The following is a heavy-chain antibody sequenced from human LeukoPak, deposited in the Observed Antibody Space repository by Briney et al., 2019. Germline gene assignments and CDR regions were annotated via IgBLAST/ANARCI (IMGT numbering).Heavy chain of an antibody. J-gene: IGHJ4*02. Sequence: PGGSVTLLCSASGFTFNDYYMMCIAPAPGKALVGCSYLFSSSSYTKYTNSMKGRFSLARDKAKTSLYLQMNSLRAEDTAVYYCARDARTAMTKGGRDYWGQGTLVTVSS. CDR3: ARDARTAMTKGGRDY. D-gene: IGHD5-18*01. V-gene: IGHV3-11*05. CDR1: GFTFNDYY. CDR2: LFSSSSYT.